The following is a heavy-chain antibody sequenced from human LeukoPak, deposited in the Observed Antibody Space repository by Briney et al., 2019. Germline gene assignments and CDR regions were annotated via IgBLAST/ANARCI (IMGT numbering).Heavy chain of an antibody. J-gene: IGHJ4*02. CDR1: GYTFTGYY. CDR3: ARGSGWYSSVGYFDY. CDR2: INPNSGGT. D-gene: IGHD6-19*01. Sequence: GASVKVSCKASGYTFTGYYMHWVRQAPGQGLEWMGWINPNSGGTNYAQKFQGRVAMTRDTSISTAYMELSRLRSDDTAVYYCARGSGWYSSVGYFDYWGREPWSPSPQ. V-gene: IGHV1-2*02.